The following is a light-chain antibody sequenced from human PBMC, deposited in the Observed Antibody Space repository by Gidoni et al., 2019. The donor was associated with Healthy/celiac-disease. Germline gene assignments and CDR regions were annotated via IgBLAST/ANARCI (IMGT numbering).Light chain of an antibody. CDR1: QSVSSN. CDR3: QQYNNWPWT. J-gene: IGKJ1*01. V-gene: IGKV3-15*01. CDR2: GAS. Sequence: EIVMTQSPATLSVSPGERATLSCRASQSVSSNLAWYQQKPGQAPRLLSYGASTRATGIPARFSGSWSGTEFTLTISSLQYEDFAVYYCQQYNNWPWTFGQGTKVEIK.